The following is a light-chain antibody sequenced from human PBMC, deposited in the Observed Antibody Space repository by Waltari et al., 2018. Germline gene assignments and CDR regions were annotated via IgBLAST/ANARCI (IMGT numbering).Light chain of an antibody. CDR2: VTD. V-gene: IGLV1-40*01. CDR1: SSNIGAGND. Sequence: QSLLTQPPSVSGAPGQSVIISCTGSSSNIGAGNDVHWYQQFPGAAPRLLIYVTDSRPSGVPDRCSGSSSGTSASLAIAGLQVEYESDYFCHSYDNSRSAPDVFGTGTNVIVL. CDR3: HSYDNSRSAPDV. J-gene: IGLJ1*01.